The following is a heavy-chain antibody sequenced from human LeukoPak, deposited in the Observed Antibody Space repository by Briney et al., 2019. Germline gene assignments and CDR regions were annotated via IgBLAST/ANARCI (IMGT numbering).Heavy chain of an antibody. V-gene: IGHV1-18*01. CDR2: ISAYNGNT. Sequence: ASVKVSFKASGYTFTIYGISWVRQAPGQGLEWMGWISAYNGNTNYPQKFQARVTMTTDTSTSIAYMELRSLRYDDTAVYFCGRSFGNYYGSGTPPLYFDYWGQGTLVTVSS. CDR1: GYTFTIYG. D-gene: IGHD3-10*01. CDR3: GRSFGNYYGSGTPPLYFDY. J-gene: IGHJ4*02.